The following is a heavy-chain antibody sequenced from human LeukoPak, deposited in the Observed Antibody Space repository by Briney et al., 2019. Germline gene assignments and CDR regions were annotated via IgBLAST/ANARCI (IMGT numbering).Heavy chain of an antibody. Sequence: PSETLSLTCAVYGGSFSGFYWTWIRQPPGKGLEWIGEINHSGSTNYNPSLKSRVTISVGTSKNQFSLKLSSVTAADTAVYYCARRLRFYYYYMDVWGKGTTVTVSS. D-gene: IGHD5-12*01. CDR1: GGSFSGFY. CDR2: INHSGST. CDR3: ARRLRFYYYYMDV. V-gene: IGHV4-34*01. J-gene: IGHJ6*03.